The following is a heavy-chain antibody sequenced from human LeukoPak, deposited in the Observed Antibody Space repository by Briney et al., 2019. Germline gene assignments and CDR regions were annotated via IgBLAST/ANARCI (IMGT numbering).Heavy chain of an antibody. Sequence: GGSLRLSCAASGFTVSSNYMSWVRQAPGKGLEWVSVIYSGGSTYYADSVKGRFTISRDNSKNTLYLQMNSLRAEDTAVYYCAREGGAYYYDSSDQDYWGQGTLVTVSS. D-gene: IGHD3-22*01. CDR3: AREGGAYYYDSSDQDY. J-gene: IGHJ4*02. V-gene: IGHV3-53*01. CDR2: IYSGGST. CDR1: GFTVSSNY.